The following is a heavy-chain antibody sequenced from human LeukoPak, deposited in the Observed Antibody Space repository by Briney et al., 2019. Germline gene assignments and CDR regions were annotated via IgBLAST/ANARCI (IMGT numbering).Heavy chain of an antibody. D-gene: IGHD3-3*01. J-gene: IGHJ4*02. Sequence: SETLSLTCTVSGGSISSSGYYWGWIRQPPGKGLEWIGSVYYSGSTYYNPSLQSRVTISVDTSNNQFSLKLNFVTAADTAVYFCARVGRYYDFWSGYYTGILYYFDYWGQGTLATVSS. V-gene: IGHV4-39*07. CDR1: GGSISSSGYY. CDR3: ARVGRYYDFWSGYYTGILYYFDY. CDR2: VYYSGST.